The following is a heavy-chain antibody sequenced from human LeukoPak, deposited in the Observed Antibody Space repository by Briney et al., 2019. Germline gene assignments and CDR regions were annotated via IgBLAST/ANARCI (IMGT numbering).Heavy chain of an antibody. Sequence: PSETLSLTCAVSGGSISSGGYSWSWIRQPPGKGLEWIGYIYHSGSTYYNPSLKSRVTISVDRSKNQFSLKLSSVTAADTAVYYCARDKGLRYFDWFHNDAFDIWGQGTMVTVSS. J-gene: IGHJ3*02. V-gene: IGHV4-30-2*01. CDR3: ARDKGLRYFDWFHNDAFDI. CDR2: IYHSGST. D-gene: IGHD3-9*01. CDR1: GGSISSGGYS.